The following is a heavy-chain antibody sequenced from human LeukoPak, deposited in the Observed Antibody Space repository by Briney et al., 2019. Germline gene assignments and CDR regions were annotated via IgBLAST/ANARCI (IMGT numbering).Heavy chain of an antibody. CDR1: GFTFSSYA. D-gene: IGHD1-1*01. V-gene: IGHV3-23*01. CDR3: AKDRYNWNDDFDY. CDR2: ISGSGGST. J-gene: IGHJ4*02. Sequence: GGSLRLSCAASGFTFSSYAMSWVRQAPGKGLEWVSAISGSGGSTYYADSVKGRLTISRDNSKNTLYLQMNSLRAEDTAVCYCAKDRYNWNDDFDYWGQGTLVTVSS.